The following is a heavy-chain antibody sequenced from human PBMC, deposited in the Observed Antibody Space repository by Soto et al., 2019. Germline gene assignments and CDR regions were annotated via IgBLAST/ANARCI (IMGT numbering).Heavy chain of an antibody. CDR2: IVVGSGNT. CDR1: GFTFTSSA. Sequence: SVKVSCKASGFTFTSSAVQWVRQARGQRLEWIGWIVVGSGNTNYAQKFQERVTITRDMSTSTAYMELSSLRSEDTAVYYCAADSGYDSSGTFDIWGQGTMVTVSS. D-gene: IGHD3-22*01. CDR3: AADSGYDSSGTFDI. V-gene: IGHV1-58*01. J-gene: IGHJ3*02.